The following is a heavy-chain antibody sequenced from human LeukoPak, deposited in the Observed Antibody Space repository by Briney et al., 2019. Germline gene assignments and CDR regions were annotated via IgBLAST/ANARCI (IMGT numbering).Heavy chain of an antibody. CDR2: ISGNGGST. CDR3: ALVTTDRPFDY. Sequence: GGSLRLSCAGSGFSFRSTWMNWVRQAPGKGLEWVSGISGNGGSTYYADSVKGRFTISRDNSKNALYVQMNSLRAEDTAIYYCALVTTDRPFDYWGQGTLVTVSS. D-gene: IGHD4-17*01. V-gene: IGHV3-23*01. J-gene: IGHJ4*02. CDR1: GFSFRSTW.